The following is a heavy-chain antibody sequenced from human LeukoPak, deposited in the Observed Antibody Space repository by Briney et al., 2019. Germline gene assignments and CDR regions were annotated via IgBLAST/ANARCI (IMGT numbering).Heavy chain of an antibody. V-gene: IGHV4-31*03. Sequence: SETLSLTCTVSGGSIRSSSHYWTWIRQHPEKGLEWIGYISHSGNTYYNPSLKTRISISLGTSSNHFSLRLSSVTAADTAVYYCARARDVCGGGCPEVANWFDTWGQGTLVTVSS. D-gene: IGHD2-21*02. CDR1: GGSIRSSSHY. CDR3: ARARDVCGGGCPEVANWFDT. CDR2: ISHSGNT. J-gene: IGHJ5*02.